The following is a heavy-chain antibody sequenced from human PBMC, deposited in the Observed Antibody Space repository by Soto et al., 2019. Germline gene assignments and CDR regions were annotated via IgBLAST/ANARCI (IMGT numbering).Heavy chain of an antibody. J-gene: IGHJ3*02. CDR3: ARDHRYSSGWYSAFDI. D-gene: IGHD6-19*01. CDR1: GFTVSGNY. CDR2: IYSGGST. V-gene: IGHV3-53*01. Sequence: GGSLRLSCPASGFTVSGNYMSWVRQAPGKGLEWVSVIYSGGSTYYADSVKGRFTISRDNSKNTLYLQMNSLRAEDTAVYYCARDHRYSSGWYSAFDIWGQGTMVTVSS.